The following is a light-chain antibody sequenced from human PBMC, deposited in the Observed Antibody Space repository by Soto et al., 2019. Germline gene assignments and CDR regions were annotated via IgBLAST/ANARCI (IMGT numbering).Light chain of an antibody. J-gene: IGKJ1*01. CDR1: QSINNN. V-gene: IGKV3-15*01. CDR3: QQYNTYSGT. Sequence: EIVVTQSPATLSVSPGERATLSCRASQSINNNLAWYQQKPGQAPRLLIYNAFTRATGIPARFSGSGSGTEFTLTISSLQSDDFATYYCQQYNTYSGTFGQGTKVDI. CDR2: NAF.